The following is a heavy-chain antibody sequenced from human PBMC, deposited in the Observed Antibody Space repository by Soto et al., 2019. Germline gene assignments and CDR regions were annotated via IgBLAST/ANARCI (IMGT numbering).Heavy chain of an antibody. CDR3: AKDGPFYDILTGFLPEGRYFDH. CDR2: ISGPGGRT. V-gene: IGHV3-23*01. D-gene: IGHD3-9*01. Sequence: EVQLLDSGGGLVQPGGSLRLSCEASGFPFSNYAMNWVRQVPGKGLEWVSGISGPGGRTYYADSVKGRFTISRDNSKNTLYLQMNSLRAEDTAVYYCAKDGPFYDILTGFLPEGRYFDHWGQGTLVTVSS. J-gene: IGHJ4*02. CDR1: GFPFSNYA.